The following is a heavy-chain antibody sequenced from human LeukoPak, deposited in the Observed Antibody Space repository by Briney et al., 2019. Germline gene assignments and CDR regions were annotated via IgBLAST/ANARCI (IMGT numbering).Heavy chain of an antibody. J-gene: IGHJ5*02. Sequence: SETLSLTCAVYGGSFSAYYWSWIRQPPGKGLERIGEINFSGRTNYNPSLKSRVTTSVDTSKKQFSLNLTSVTAADTAVFYCARGGLDYSSSWYRRINWFDPWGQGTLVTVSS. CDR2: INFSGRT. CDR1: GGSFSAYY. D-gene: IGHD6-13*01. CDR3: ARGGLDYSSSWYRRINWFDP. V-gene: IGHV4-34*01.